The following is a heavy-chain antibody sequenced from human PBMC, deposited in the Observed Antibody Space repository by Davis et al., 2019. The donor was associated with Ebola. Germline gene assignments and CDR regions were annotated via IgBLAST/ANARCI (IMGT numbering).Heavy chain of an antibody. CDR2: IRSKANSYAT. V-gene: IGHV3-73*01. J-gene: IGHJ4*02. Sequence: GGSLRLSCAASGFTFSGSAMHWVRQASGKGLEWVGRIRSKANSYATAYAASVKGRFTISRDDSKNTAYLQMNSLKTEDTAVYYCTRTRITIFGVVSHFDYWGQGTLVTVSS. CDR1: GFTFSGSA. CDR3: TRTRITIFGVVSHFDY. D-gene: IGHD3-3*01.